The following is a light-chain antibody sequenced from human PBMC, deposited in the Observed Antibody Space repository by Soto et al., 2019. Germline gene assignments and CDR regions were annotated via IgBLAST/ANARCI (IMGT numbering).Light chain of an antibody. CDR3: AAWDDSLSVHYV. CDR1: SSNIGSNY. Sequence: QSVLTQPPSASGTPGQRVTISCSGSSSNIGSNYVYWYQQLPGTAPKLLIYRNNQRPSGVPDRFSGSKSGTSASLAISGLRSEDEAGYYCAAWDDSLSVHYVFGTGTKLTVL. CDR2: RNN. V-gene: IGLV1-47*01. J-gene: IGLJ1*01.